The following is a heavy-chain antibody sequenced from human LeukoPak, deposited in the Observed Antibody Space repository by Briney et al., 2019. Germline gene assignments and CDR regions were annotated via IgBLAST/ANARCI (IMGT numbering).Heavy chain of an antibody. CDR2: INPSGSST. CDR1: GYTFTTYY. J-gene: IGHJ4*02. V-gene: IGHV1-46*01. D-gene: IGHD6-19*01. Sequence: ASVKVSCKASGYTFTTYYMHWVRQAPGQGLEWMGIINPSGSSTSYVQKFQGRVTMTRDTSTSTAYMELRSLRSDDTAMYCCARDPSNTSGYYIYFDYWGQGTLVTVSS. CDR3: ARDPSNTSGYYIYFDY.